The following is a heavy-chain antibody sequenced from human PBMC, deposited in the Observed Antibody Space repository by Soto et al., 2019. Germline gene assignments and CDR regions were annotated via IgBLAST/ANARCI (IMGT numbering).Heavy chain of an antibody. CDR3: ARHTEGYCSGGSCYGNFDI. D-gene: IGHD2-15*01. V-gene: IGHV5-51*01. J-gene: IGHJ3*02. Sequence: GESLKISCKGSGYSFTSYWIGWVRQMPGKGLEWMGIIYPGDSDTRYSPSFQGQVTISADKSISTAYLQWSSLKASDTAMYYCARHTEGYCSGGSCYGNFDIWGQGTMVTVSS. CDR2: IYPGDSDT. CDR1: GYSFTSYW.